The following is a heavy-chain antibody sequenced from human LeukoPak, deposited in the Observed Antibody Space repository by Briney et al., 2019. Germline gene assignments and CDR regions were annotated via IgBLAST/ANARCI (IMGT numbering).Heavy chain of an antibody. Sequence: DSVKVSCKASGYRITSYGLSWVRQAPGQGLEWMGWISGYNGNTKYAQKLQDRVTMTTDTPTSTAYMELSSLRSEDTAVYYCAGGYCSGGSCYPGAGFKLYYYHGMDVWGQGTTVTVSS. D-gene: IGHD2-15*01. CDR1: GYRITSYG. J-gene: IGHJ6*02. CDR2: ISGYNGNT. V-gene: IGHV1-18*01. CDR3: AGGYCSGGSCYPGAGFKLYYYHGMDV.